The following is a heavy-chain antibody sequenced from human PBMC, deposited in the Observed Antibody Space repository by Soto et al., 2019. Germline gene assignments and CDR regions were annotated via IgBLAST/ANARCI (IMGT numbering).Heavy chain of an antibody. CDR1: GYTFNSYG. Sequence: QVQLVQSGTEVKKPGASVKVSCKASGYTFNSYGISWVRQAPGQGLEWMGWISPYDDNTNYAQNLKGRATMTTDTSTRTAYMELRSLRSDDTAVYYCARGGYYDSSGSRNYHYYGMDAWGQGTTVTVS. J-gene: IGHJ6*02. V-gene: IGHV1-18*01. D-gene: IGHD3-22*01. CDR3: ARGGYYDSSGSRNYHYYGMDA. CDR2: ISPYDDNT.